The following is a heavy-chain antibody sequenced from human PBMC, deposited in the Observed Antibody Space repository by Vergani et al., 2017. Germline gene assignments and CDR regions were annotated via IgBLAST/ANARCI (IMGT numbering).Heavy chain of an antibody. CDR1: GFTFSNAW. CDR3: TTDSRGSVFGVVIRDYYGMDV. J-gene: IGHJ6*02. CDR2: IKSKTEGGTT. V-gene: IGHV3-15*01. Sequence: EVQLVESGGGLVKPGGSLRLSCAASGFTFSNAWMSWVRQAPGKGLEWVGRIKSKTEGGTTDYAAPVKGRFTISRDESKNTLYLQMNSLKTEDTAVYYWTTDSRGSVFGVVIRDYYGMDVWGQGTTVTVSS. D-gene: IGHD3-3*01.